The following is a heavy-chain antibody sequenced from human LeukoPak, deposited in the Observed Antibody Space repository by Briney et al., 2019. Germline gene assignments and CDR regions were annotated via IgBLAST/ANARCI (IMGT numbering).Heavy chain of an antibody. D-gene: IGHD1-26*01. CDR3: AKDPEYSGSYYQLIDY. V-gene: IGHV3-23*01. CDR2: ISGSGGCT. Sequence: GGSLRLSCAASGFTFSSYAMSWVRQAPGKGLEWVSAISGSGGCTYYADSVKGRFTISRDNSKNTLYLQMNSLRAEDTAVYYCAKDPEYSGSYYQLIDYWGQGTLVTVSS. J-gene: IGHJ4*02. CDR1: GFTFSSYA.